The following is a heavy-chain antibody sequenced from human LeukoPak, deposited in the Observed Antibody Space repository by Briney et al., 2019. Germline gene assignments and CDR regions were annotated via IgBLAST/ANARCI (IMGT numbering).Heavy chain of an antibody. CDR3: AQDKRRSLFGDYEFFDY. CDR1: GFTFSYYG. D-gene: IGHD4-17*01. Sequence: GRALRVSCAASGFTFSYYGMHGFRQTPGRGGEWVASILMDGGYKYYAESVEGRFTISRDNSKHTLYLQMDSLRAEHRAVFYCAQDKRRSLFGDYEFFDYWGQGTLVTASS. CDR2: ILMDGGYK. V-gene: IGHV3-30*18. J-gene: IGHJ4*02.